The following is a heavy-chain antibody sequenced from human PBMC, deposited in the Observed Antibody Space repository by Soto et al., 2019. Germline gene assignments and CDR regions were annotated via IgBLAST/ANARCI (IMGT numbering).Heavy chain of an antibody. D-gene: IGHD3-9*01. V-gene: IGHV3-48*03. J-gene: IGHJ6*02. CDR3: ARDAGVLRHFVHGMDV. CDR1: GFTFSSYE. Sequence: GGSLRLSCAASGFTFSSYEMNWVRQAPGKGLEWVSYISSSGTTIYYADSVKGRFTMSRDNAKNSLYLQMNSLRAEDTAVYYCARDAGVLRHFVHGMDVWGQGTTVTVS. CDR2: ISSSGTTI.